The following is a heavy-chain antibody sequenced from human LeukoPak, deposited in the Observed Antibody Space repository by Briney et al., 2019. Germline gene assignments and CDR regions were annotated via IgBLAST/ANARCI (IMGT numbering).Heavy chain of an antibody. D-gene: IGHD3-10*01. Sequence: ASVKVSCKASGYTFTSYYMHWVRQAPGQGLEWMGIINPSGGSTSYAQKFQGRVTMTRDTSTSTVYMELSSLRSEDTAVYYCARSLWGSGSYYNVDYYYYGMDVWGQGTTVTVSS. CDR1: GYTFTSYY. V-gene: IGHV1-46*01. CDR2: INPSGGST. J-gene: IGHJ6*02. CDR3: ARSLWGSGSYYNVDYYYYGMDV.